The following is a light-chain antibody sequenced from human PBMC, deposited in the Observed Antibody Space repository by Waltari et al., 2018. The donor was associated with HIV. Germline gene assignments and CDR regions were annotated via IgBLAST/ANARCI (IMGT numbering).Light chain of an antibody. CDR2: SDQ. CDR3: AAWDDNLNGPL. J-gene: IGLJ2*01. V-gene: IGLV1-44*01. Sequence: QSVLTQPPSASGTPGQRVTISCSGSTSSIGSNTVNWYQQLPGTAPKLLIVSDQQRPSGVPNRFSGSKSDTSASLAISGLQSEDEADYYCAAWDDNLNGPLFGGGTKLTVL. CDR1: TSSIGSNT.